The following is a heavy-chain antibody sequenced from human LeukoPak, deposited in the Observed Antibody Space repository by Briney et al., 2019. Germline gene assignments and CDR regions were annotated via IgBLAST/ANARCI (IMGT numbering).Heavy chain of an antibody. CDR3: AKRQTYYYDSSGYQDAFDI. V-gene: IGHV3-43*02. CDR2: ISGDGGST. J-gene: IGHJ3*02. Sequence: GGSLRLSCAASGFTFDDYAMHWVRQAPGKGLEWVSLISGDGGSTHYADSVKGRFTISRDNSKNSLYLQMNSLRTEDTALYYCAKRQTYYYDSSGYQDAFDIWGQGTMVTVSP. D-gene: IGHD3-22*01. CDR1: GFTFDDYA.